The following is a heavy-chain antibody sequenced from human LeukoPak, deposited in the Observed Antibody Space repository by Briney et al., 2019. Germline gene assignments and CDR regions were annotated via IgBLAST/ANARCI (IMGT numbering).Heavy chain of an antibody. V-gene: IGHV3-33*01. D-gene: IGHD5-18*01. J-gene: IGHJ4*02. Sequence: GGSLRLSCAASGFTFSSYGMHWVRQAPGKGLEWVAVIWYDGRNKYYAASVKGRFTISRDNSKNAMYLQMNDLRDEDTAVYYCARDPDGLRGYSFAYFHSWGQGTLVTVSS. CDR2: IWYDGRNK. CDR3: ARDPDGLRGYSFAYFHS. CDR1: GFTFSSYG.